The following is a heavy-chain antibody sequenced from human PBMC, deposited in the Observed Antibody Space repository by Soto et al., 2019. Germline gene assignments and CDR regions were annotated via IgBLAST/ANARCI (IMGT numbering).Heavy chain of an antibody. CDR1: GDSISSNTYY. CDR3: TRLLERTTNGVGCDTFDI. D-gene: IGHD4-4*01. J-gene: IGHJ3*02. V-gene: IGHV4-39*01. CDR2: IYYSGST. Sequence: QLQLQESGPGLVKPSETLSLTCTVSGDSISSNTYYWGWIRQPPGKGLEWIGNIYYSGSTYYNPSLKSRVTISVDTSKNQFSLKLSSVTAADTAVYDCTRLLERTTNGVGCDTFDIWGQGTMVTVSS.